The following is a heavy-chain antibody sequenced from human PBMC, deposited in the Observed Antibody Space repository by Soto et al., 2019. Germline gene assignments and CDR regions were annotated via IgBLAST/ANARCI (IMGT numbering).Heavy chain of an antibody. Sequence: GESLKISCKGSGYSFTSYWLGWVRQMPGKGLEWMGIIYPGDSDPRYSPSFQGQVPISADNSISTAYLAWSSLKATDTAMLYCTRKNTAVFWEWNIMGGVYYYYGLDVWGQGTPVTVSS. D-gene: IGHD3-3*01. V-gene: IGHV5-51*01. CDR2: IYPGDSDP. CDR1: GYSFTSYW. CDR3: TRKNTAVFWEWNIMGGVYYYYGLDV. J-gene: IGHJ6*02.